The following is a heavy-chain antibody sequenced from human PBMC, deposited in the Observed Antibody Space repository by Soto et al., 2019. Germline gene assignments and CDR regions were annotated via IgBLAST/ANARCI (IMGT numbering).Heavy chain of an antibody. CDR1: GFTFSSYS. D-gene: IGHD4-17*01. V-gene: IGHV3-21*04. Sequence: EVQLVESGGGLVKPGGSLRLSCAASGFTFSSYSMNWVRQAPGKGLEWVSSISTTSNYIYYADSVKGRFTISRDNAKNSLYLQRNSLRAEDTAVYYWAREGSLYDDSVSNCLDSWGQGTLVTVS. CDR2: ISTTSNYI. J-gene: IGHJ4*02. CDR3: AREGSLYDDSVSNCLDS.